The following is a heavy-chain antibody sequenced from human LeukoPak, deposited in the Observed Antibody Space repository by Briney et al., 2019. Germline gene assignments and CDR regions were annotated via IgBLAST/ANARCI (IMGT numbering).Heavy chain of an antibody. Sequence: GGSLRLSCAASGFTFSSYGFHWVRQAPGKGLEWVAVIWSDGVKKYYADSVRGRFTISRDNSKNTLYLQMNSLRADDTAVYYCVRDHSSGLFCFHYWGQGILVAVSS. CDR3: VRDHSSGLFCFHY. CDR2: IWSDGVKK. CDR1: GFTFSSYG. D-gene: IGHD6-19*01. J-gene: IGHJ4*02. V-gene: IGHV3-33*01.